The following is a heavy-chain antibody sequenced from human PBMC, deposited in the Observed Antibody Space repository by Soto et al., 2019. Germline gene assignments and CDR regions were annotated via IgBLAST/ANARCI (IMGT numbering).Heavy chain of an antibody. Sequence: SETLSLTCAVYGGSFSGYYWSWIRQPPGKGLEWIGEINHSGSTNYNPSLKSRVTISVDTSKNQFSLKLSSVTAADTAVYYCERGSDDYGDYDVWGQGTTVTVSS. CDR1: GGSFSGYY. CDR2: INHSGST. D-gene: IGHD4-17*01. CDR3: ERGSDDYGDYDV. J-gene: IGHJ6*02. V-gene: IGHV4-34*01.